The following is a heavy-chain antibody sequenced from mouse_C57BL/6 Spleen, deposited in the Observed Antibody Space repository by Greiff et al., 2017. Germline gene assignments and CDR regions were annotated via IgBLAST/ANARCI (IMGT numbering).Heavy chain of an antibody. D-gene: IGHD3-2*02. J-gene: IGHJ3*01. CDR1: GYTFTSYW. V-gene: IGHV1-61*01. CDR2: IYPSDSET. Sequence: QVHVKQPGAELVRPGSSVKLSCKASGYTFTSYWMDWVKQRPGQGLEWIGNIYPSDSETHYNQKFKDKATLTVDKSSSTAYMQLSSLTSEDSAVYYCARRDSSGYVAWFAYWGQGTLVTVSA. CDR3: ARRDSSGYVAWFAY.